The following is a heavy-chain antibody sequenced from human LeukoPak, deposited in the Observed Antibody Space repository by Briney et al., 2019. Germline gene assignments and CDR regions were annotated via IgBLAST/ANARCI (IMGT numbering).Heavy chain of an antibody. Sequence: GGSLRLSCAASGFTFSSYWMSWVRQAPGKGLEWVANIKQDGSEKYYVDSVKGRFTVSRDNTKNSLYLQMNSLRVEDTAVYYCARARDIVALFDYWGQGTLVTVSS. CDR3: ARARDIVALFDY. V-gene: IGHV3-7*01. D-gene: IGHD5-12*01. CDR2: IKQDGSEK. CDR1: GFTFSSYW. J-gene: IGHJ4*02.